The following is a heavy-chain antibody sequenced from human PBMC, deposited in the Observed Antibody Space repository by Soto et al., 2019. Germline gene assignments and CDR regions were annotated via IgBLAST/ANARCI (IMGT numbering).Heavy chain of an antibody. J-gene: IGHJ5*02. V-gene: IGHV4-59*01. CDR2: IYYSGTT. CDR1: GGSISNYY. D-gene: IGHD1-26*01. CDR3: ARVSLGRVWFDP. Sequence: SETLSLTCTVSGGSISNYYWTWIRQPPGKGLQWIGYIYYSGTTNYNPSLKSRVTISVDTSKNQFSLKLSSVTATDTAVYYCARVSLGRVWFDPWGQGTLVTVSS.